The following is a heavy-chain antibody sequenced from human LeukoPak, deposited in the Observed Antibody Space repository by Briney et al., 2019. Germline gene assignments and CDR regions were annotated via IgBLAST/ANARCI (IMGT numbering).Heavy chain of an antibody. D-gene: IGHD3-10*01. V-gene: IGHV3-7*01. CDR2: IKEDGSEK. J-gene: IGHJ4*01. Sequence: GGSLRLSCAASGITFSNSWMCWVRQAPGKGLEWVANIKEDGSEKYYVNSVKGRFTISRDNAKNSLYLQMNSLRAEDTAVYYCARGGGSGSYYKRELDYWGHGTLVTVSS. CDR1: GITFSNSW. CDR3: ARGGGSGSYYKRELDY.